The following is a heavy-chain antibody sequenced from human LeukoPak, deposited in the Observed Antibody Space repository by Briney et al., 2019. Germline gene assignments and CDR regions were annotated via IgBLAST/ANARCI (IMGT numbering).Heavy chain of an antibody. D-gene: IGHD1-1*01. V-gene: IGHV4-34*01. CDR3: ARRTVGPKSPRAFDI. Sequence: GSLRLSCAASGFTFSSYGMSWVRQPPGKGLEWIGEINHSGSTNYNPSLKSRVTISVDTSKNQFSLKLSSVTAADTAVYYCARRTVGPKSPRAFDIWGQGTMVTVSS. CDR2: INHSGST. CDR1: GFTFSSYG. J-gene: IGHJ3*02.